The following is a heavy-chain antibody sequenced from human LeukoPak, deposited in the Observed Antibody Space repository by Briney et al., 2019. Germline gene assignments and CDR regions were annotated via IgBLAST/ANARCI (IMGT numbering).Heavy chain of an antibody. CDR1: GFTFDDYA. D-gene: IGHD3-10*01. Sequence: GGSLRLSCAASGFTFDDYAMHWVRQAPGKGLEWVSGISWNSGSIGYADSVKGRFTISRDNAKSSLYLQMNSLRAEDTAVYYCAKVIMWFEADYWGQGTLVTVSS. J-gene: IGHJ4*02. CDR3: AKVIMWFEADY. CDR2: ISWNSGSI. V-gene: IGHV3-9*01.